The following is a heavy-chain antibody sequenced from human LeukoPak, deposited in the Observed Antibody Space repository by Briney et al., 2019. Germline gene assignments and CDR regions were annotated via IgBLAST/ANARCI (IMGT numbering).Heavy chain of an antibody. CDR1: GFTFSSYA. J-gene: IGHJ4*02. V-gene: IGHV3-30*04. D-gene: IGHD3-22*01. CDR3: ARDGRWINYYDGSSPV. CDR2: ISYDGSDK. Sequence: PGGSLRLSCAASGFTFSSYAMHWVRQAPGKGLEWVAVISYDGSDKYYADSVKGRFTISRDNSMNTLYLEMNSLRAEDTAVYYCARDGRWINYYDGSSPVWGQGTQVTVSS.